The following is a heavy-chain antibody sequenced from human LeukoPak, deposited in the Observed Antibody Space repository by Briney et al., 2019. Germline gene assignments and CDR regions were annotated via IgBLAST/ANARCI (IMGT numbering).Heavy chain of an antibody. Sequence: GGSLRLSCAASGFTSDDYAMHWVRQAPGKGLEWVSGISWNSGSIGYADSVKGRFTISRDNAKNSLYLQMNSLRAEDMALYYCAKAKNGRSSSGAFDIWGQGTMVTVSS. D-gene: IGHD6-6*01. J-gene: IGHJ3*02. CDR1: GFTSDDYA. CDR2: ISWNSGSI. CDR3: AKAKNGRSSSGAFDI. V-gene: IGHV3-9*02.